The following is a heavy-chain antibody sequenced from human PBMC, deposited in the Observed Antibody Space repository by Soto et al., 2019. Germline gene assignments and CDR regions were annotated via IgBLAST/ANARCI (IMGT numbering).Heavy chain of an antibody. CDR3: ARGGGNSGWYYANY. D-gene: IGHD6-19*01. V-gene: IGHV4-34*01. J-gene: IGHJ4*02. CDR1: GGSFSAFY. Sequence: QVQLQQWGAGLLKPSETLSLTCAVYGGSFSAFYWSWIRQPPGKGLEWIVEINHSGSTNYNTSLESRVTISVDTSKNQFSLKLSSVTAADTAVYYCARGGGNSGWYYANYWGQGTLVTVSS. CDR2: INHSGST.